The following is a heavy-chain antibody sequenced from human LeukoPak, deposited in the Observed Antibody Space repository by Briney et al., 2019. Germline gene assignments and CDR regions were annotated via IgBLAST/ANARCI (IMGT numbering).Heavy chain of an antibody. Sequence: PSETLSLTCTVSGGSMSDYYWSFIRQPAGKGLEWIGRIHTSGTTYFNPSLKSRITMSVDTSKNRFSLRLSSMTAADTAVYFCARGDYYDGGGRNWFDPWGQGTLVTVSS. J-gene: IGHJ5*02. CDR2: IHTSGTT. CDR3: ARGDYYDGGGRNWFDP. D-gene: IGHD3-16*01. CDR1: GGSMSDYY. V-gene: IGHV4-4*07.